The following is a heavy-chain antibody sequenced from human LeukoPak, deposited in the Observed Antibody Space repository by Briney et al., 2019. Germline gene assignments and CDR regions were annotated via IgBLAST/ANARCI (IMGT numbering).Heavy chain of an antibody. CDR2: ISGSGGST. J-gene: IGHJ4*02. CDR1: GFTFSSYA. Sequence: QPGGSLRLSCAASGFTFSSYAMSWVRQAPGKGLEWVSAISGSGGSTYYADSVKGRFTISRDNSKNTLYLQMNSLRAEDTAVYYCAKLLGGYSYGSRLDPDDYWGQGTLVTVSS. CDR3: AKLLGGYSYGSRLDPDDY. D-gene: IGHD5-18*01. V-gene: IGHV3-23*01.